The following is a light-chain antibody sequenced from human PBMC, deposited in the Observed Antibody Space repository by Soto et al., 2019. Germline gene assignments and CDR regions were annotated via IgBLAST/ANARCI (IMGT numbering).Light chain of an antibody. J-gene: IGLJ1*01. V-gene: IGLV2-23*02. CDR2: EVN. CDR1: SSDVGRYHL. Sequence: QSALTQPASLSGSPGQSITISCTGSSSDVGRYHLVSWYQQHPGRSPKVIIYEVNERPSGVSDRFSGSKSGNTASLIISGLEADDDAFYFCCSCPGTLVVVGSGTKSTVL. CDR3: CSCPGTLVV.